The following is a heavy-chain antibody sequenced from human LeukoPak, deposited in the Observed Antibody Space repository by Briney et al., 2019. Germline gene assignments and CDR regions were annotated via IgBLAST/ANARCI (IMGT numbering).Heavy chain of an antibody. Sequence: GGSLRLSCAASGFTFSSYSMNWVRQAPGKGLEWVSSISSSSYIYYADSVKGRFTISRDNAKNSLYLQMNSLRAEDTAVYYCARDGYSSGWLQRGDYWGQGTLVTVSS. CDR2: ISSSSYI. CDR1: GFTFSSYS. CDR3: ARDGYSSGWLQRGDY. D-gene: IGHD6-19*01. J-gene: IGHJ4*02. V-gene: IGHV3-21*01.